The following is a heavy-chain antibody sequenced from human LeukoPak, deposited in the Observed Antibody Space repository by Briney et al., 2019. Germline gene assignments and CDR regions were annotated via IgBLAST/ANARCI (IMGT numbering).Heavy chain of an antibody. Sequence: GGSLRLSCAASGFTFSSYWMSWVRQVPGKGLEWVTFIRYDGSNKYYTDSVKGRFTISRDNSKNTLYLQMSTLRPEDTAVYYCARDEIWAGGYIDYWGQGTLVTVSS. CDR3: ARDEIWAGGYIDY. J-gene: IGHJ4*02. CDR1: GFTFSSYW. CDR2: IRYDGSNK. D-gene: IGHD2-8*02. V-gene: IGHV3-30*02.